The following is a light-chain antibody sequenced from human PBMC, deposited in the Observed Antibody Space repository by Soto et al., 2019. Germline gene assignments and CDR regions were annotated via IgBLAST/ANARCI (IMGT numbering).Light chain of an antibody. Sequence: QSALIQPASVSGSPGQSITISCTGTSSDIGNYHLVSWYQHHPGKAPKLIIYAVSKWPSGVSDSFSGSKSGYTASLTSAGLQAEDEADYYCCSYAGVNWGYGLGTGTKVTVL. V-gene: IGLV2-23*02. CDR2: AVS. CDR1: SSDIGNYHL. J-gene: IGLJ1*01. CDR3: CSYAGVNWGYG.